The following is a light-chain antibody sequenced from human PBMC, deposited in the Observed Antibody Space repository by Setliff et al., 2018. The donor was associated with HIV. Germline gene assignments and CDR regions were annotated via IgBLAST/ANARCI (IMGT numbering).Light chain of an antibody. V-gene: IGLV1-51*01. CDR1: SSNIGSNY. J-gene: IGLJ3*02. CDR3: ATWDTAQSGWV. CDR2: DDD. Sequence: QSVLTQPPSVSAAPGQNVTISCSGSSSNIGSNYVSWYQQLPGTAPKLLMFDDDKRPSGIPDRFSGSKSGTSATLDITGLQTGDEADYYCATWDTAQSGWVFGEGTKVTVL.